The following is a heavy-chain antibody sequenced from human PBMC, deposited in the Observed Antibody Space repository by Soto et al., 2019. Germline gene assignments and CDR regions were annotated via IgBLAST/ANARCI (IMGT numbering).Heavy chain of an antibody. CDR1: GFSINNGGVG. D-gene: IGHD6-19*01. J-gene: IGHJ4*02. CDR2: LYWNDDA. V-gene: IGHV2-5*01. CDR3: AKRLALRNNLFFDQ. Sequence: QITLKESGQTLVKPTQTLTLICSLYGFSINNGGVGVGWIRQPPGKAPEWLALLYWNDDAWYNPSLRYRLSVTKDSSKNQGVLTMTHMDPMDTGTYYCAKRLALRNNLFFDQWGQGALVTVSS.